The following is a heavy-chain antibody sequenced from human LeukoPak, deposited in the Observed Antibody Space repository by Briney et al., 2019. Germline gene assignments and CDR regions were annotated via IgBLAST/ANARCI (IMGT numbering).Heavy chain of an antibody. D-gene: IGHD6-13*01. CDR2: ISSSSSYT. Sequence: GGSLRPSCAASGFTFSDYYMSWIRQAPGKGLEWVSYISSSSSYTNYADSVKGRFTISRDNAKNSPYLQMNSLRAEDTAVYYCATGGSSSWYGGFDYWGQGTLVTVSS. J-gene: IGHJ4*02. CDR3: ATGGSSSWYGGFDY. CDR1: GFTFSDYY. V-gene: IGHV3-11*06.